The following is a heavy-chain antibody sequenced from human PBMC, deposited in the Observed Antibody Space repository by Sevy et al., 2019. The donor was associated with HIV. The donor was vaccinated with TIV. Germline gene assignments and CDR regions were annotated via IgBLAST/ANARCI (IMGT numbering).Heavy chain of an antibody. CDR2: INPNSGDT. CDR3: AGDLKNDWLGAAGPFDY. D-gene: IGHD6-13*01. Sequence: ASVKVSCKASGYTFSGYHMHWVRQAPGQGLEWMGWINPNSGDTNYEQTFQGRVTMTRDTSMNTAYMELSRLTSDDTAVYFCAGDLKNDWLGAAGPFDYWGQGTLVTVSS. V-gene: IGHV1-2*02. J-gene: IGHJ4*02. CDR1: GYTFSGYH.